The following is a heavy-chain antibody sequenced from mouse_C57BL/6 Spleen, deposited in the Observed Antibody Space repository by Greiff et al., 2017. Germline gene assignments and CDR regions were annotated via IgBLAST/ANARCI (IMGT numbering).Heavy chain of an antibody. Sequence: QVHVKQSGAELVRPGASVTLSCKASGYTFTDYEMHWVKQTPVHGLEWIGAIDPETGGTAYNQKFKGKAILTADKSSSTAYMGLRSLTSEDSAVYYCTRGGTYYYGSSWFAYWGQGTLVTVSA. J-gene: IGHJ3*01. D-gene: IGHD1-1*01. CDR2: IDPETGGT. CDR1: GYTFTDYE. CDR3: TRGGTYYYGSSWFAY. V-gene: IGHV1-15*01.